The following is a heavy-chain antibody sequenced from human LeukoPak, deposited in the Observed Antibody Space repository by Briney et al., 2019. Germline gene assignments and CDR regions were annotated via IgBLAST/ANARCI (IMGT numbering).Heavy chain of an antibody. Sequence: SGGSLRLSCAASGFTFSSYAMSWVRQAPGKGPEWVSTISDIGGSTSYADSVKGRFTISRDNSKNTLYLQMNSLRAEDTAVYYCAKDDHIVVVTAVDYYYGMDVWGQGTTVTVSS. CDR3: AKDDHIVVVTAVDYYYGMDV. J-gene: IGHJ6*02. CDR1: GFTFSSYA. V-gene: IGHV3-23*01. CDR2: ISDIGGST. D-gene: IGHD2-21*02.